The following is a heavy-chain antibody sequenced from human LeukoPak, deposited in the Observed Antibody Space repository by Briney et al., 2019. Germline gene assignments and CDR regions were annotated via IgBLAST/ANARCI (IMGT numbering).Heavy chain of an antibody. Sequence: GGSLRLSCAASGFTFSSYWMSWVRQVPGKGLEWVANIKQDGSEKYYVDSVKGRFTISRDNSKNTLYLQMNSLRAEDTAVYYCAKGGYSNGRYYYYYMDVWGEGTTVTVSS. CDR3: AKGGYSNGRYYYYYMDV. J-gene: IGHJ6*03. D-gene: IGHD5-18*01. V-gene: IGHV3-7*03. CDR1: GFTFSSYW. CDR2: IKQDGSEK.